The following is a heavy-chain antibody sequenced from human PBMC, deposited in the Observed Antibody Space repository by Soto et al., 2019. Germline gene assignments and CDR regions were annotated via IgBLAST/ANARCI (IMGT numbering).Heavy chain of an antibody. CDR1: GYSFTSYW. D-gene: IGHD6-13*01. CDR2: IYPGDSDT. V-gene: IGHV5-51*01. J-gene: IGHJ4*02. CDR3: ASGDSSSWYTVDY. Sequence: GAEVQKPGESLQISCKGSGYSFTSYWIGWVRQMPGKGLEWMGIIYPGDSDTRYSPSFQGQVTISADKSISTAYLQWSSLKASDTAMYYCASGDSSSWYTVDYWGQGTLVTVSS.